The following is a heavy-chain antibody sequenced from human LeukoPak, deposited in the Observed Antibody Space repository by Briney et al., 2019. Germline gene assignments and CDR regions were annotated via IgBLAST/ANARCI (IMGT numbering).Heavy chain of an antibody. CDR2: ISTDGSRT. V-gene: IGHV3-74*01. J-gene: IGHJ4*02. D-gene: IGHD5-24*01. CDR3: ARGCQRWLQELDY. Sequence: PGGSLRLSCAASGFTFSSFWMHWVRQAPGKGLVWVSRISTDGSRTAYADSVKGRFTISRDNAKNTLYLQMNSLRAEDTAVYYCARGCQRWLQELDYWGQGTLVTVSS. CDR1: GFTFSSFW.